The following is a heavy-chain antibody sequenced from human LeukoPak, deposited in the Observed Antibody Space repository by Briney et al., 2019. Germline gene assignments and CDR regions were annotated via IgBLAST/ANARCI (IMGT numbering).Heavy chain of an antibody. D-gene: IGHD2-15*01. CDR2: IYHSGST. J-gene: IGHJ4*02. V-gene: IGHV4-30-4*08. CDR1: GASISNGDYY. Sequence: KPSETLSLTCTVSGASISNGDYYWTWIRQTPGEGLEWIGYIYHSGSTYYNPSLKSRLTISLDTSENQFSLSLNSVTAADTAVYYCAREALLYYFDYWGQGTPVTVSS. CDR3: AREALLYYFDY.